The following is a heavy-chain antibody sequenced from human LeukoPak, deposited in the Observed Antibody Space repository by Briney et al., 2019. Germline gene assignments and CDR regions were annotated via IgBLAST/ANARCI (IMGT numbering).Heavy chain of an antibody. J-gene: IGHJ4*02. CDR3: ARGGYNWNMGIYYFDY. Sequence: GASVTVSCKASGYTFTGYYMHWVRQAPGQGLEWMGWINPNSGGTNYAQKFQGRVTMTRDTSISTAYMELSRLRSDDTAVYYCARGGYNWNMGIYYFDYWGQGTLVTVSS. CDR1: GYTFTGYY. V-gene: IGHV1-2*02. D-gene: IGHD1/OR15-1a*01. CDR2: INPNSGGT.